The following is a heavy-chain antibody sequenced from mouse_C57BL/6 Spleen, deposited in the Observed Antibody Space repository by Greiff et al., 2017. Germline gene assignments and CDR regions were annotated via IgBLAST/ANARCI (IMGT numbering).Heavy chain of an antibody. CDR2: ISDGGSYT. CDR3: ARAGDYYGSSFDY. J-gene: IGHJ2*01. D-gene: IGHD1-1*01. V-gene: IGHV5-4*03. Sequence: EVNLVESGGGLVKPGGSLKLSCAASGFTFSSYAMSWVRQTPEKRLEWVATISDGGSYTYYPDNVKGRFTISRDNAKNNLYLQMSHLKSEDTAMYYCARAGDYYGSSFDYWGQGTTLTVSS. CDR1: GFTFSSYA.